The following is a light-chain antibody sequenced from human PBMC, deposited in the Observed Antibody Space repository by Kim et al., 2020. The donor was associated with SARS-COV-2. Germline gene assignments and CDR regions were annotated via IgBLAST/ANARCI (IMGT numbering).Light chain of an antibody. CDR1: SGYSNYK. CDR2: VGTGGIVG. J-gene: IGLJ2*01. CDR3: GADHGSGRNFV. Sequence: QLVLTQPPSASASLGASVTLTCTLSSGYSNYKVDWYQQRPGKGPRFVMRVGTGGIVGSKGDGIPDRFSVLGSGLNRYLTIKNIQEEDESDYHCGADHGSGRNFVFGGGTQLTVL. V-gene: IGLV9-49*01.